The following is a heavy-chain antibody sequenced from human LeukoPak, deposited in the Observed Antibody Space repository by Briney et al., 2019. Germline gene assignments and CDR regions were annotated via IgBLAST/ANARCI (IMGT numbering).Heavy chain of an antibody. CDR2: FSGAGGST. CDR1: GFSFSNFA. V-gene: IGHV3-23*01. D-gene: IGHD5/OR15-5a*01. J-gene: IGHJ4*02. CDR3: AKGIRSSLSKLNSFEF. Sequence: GGSLRLSCAASGFSFSNFAMNWVRQAPGKGLEWVSGFSGAGGSTFYADSVKGRFTTSRDNSKNTPFLQMTSLRAEDTAVYYCAKGIRSSLSKLNSFEFWGQGTLVTVSS.